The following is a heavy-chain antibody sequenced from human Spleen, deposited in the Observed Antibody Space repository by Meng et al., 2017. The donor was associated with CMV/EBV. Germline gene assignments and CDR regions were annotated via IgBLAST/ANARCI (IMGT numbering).Heavy chain of an antibody. Sequence: ASVKVSCKASGYTFTSYDINWVRQAPGQGLEWMGWISAYNGNTNYAQNLRGRVTMTTDTSTSTAYMELRSLRSDDTAVYYCAREKGAYCGGDCYTYYFDYWGQGTLVTVSS. CDR3: AREKGAYCGGDCYTYYFDY. J-gene: IGHJ4*02. CDR2: ISAYNGNT. CDR1: GYTFTSYD. V-gene: IGHV1-18*01. D-gene: IGHD2-21*01.